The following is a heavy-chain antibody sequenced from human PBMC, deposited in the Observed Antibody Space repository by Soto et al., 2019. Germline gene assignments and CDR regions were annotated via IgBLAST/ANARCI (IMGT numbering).Heavy chain of an antibody. CDR2: ISSSSSTI. Sequence: LRLSCAASGFTFSSYSMNWVRQAPGKGLEWVSYISSSSSTIYYADSVKGRFTISRDNAKNSLYLQMNSLRAEDTAVYYCAKGGRQWLVTSDFNYCGQGALVTVSS. CDR1: GFTFSSYS. CDR3: AKGGRQWLVTSDFNY. J-gene: IGHJ4*02. D-gene: IGHD6-19*01. V-gene: IGHV3-48*01.